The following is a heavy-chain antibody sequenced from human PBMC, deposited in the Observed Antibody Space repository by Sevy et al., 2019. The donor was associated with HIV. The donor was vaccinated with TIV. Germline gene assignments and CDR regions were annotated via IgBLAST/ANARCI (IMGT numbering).Heavy chain of an antibody. D-gene: IGHD1-7*01. Sequence: GGSLRLSCAASGFTFSKYWMGWVRQAPGKGLEWVANIKQDAGQKYCVDSVKGRFTISRDNAENSLYLQMNSLRAEDTAVYFCARDDGNYYFHYWGQGTLVTVSS. V-gene: IGHV3-7*01. CDR1: GFTFSKYW. CDR2: IKQDAGQK. J-gene: IGHJ4*02. CDR3: ARDDGNYYFHY.